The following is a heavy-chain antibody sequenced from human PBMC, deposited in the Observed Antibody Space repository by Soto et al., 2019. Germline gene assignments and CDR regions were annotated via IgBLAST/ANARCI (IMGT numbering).Heavy chain of an antibody. D-gene: IGHD3-10*01. J-gene: IGHJ4*02. V-gene: IGHV1-18*01. CDR2: ISPYKGNT. CDR1: GYTFSSIG. CDR3: ARALDGSGSYYTNY. Sequence: ASVKVSCKTSGYTFSSIGISWVRQAPGQGLEWMGWISPYKGNTYYAQRLQGRVTMTTDTSTSTAYMGLRSLRSDDTAVYFCARALDGSGSYYTNYWGQGTLVTVSS.